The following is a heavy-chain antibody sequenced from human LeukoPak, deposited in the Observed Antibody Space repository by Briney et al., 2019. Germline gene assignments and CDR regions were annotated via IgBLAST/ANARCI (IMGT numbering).Heavy chain of an antibody. J-gene: IGHJ5*02. CDR2: IYYRGST. V-gene: IGHV4-31*03. CDR3: ARPYYYDSRIDP. D-gene: IGHD3-22*01. CDR1: GGSISSGGYY. Sequence: SETLSLTCTVSGGSISSGGYYWSWIRQHPGTGLEWIGYIYYRGSTHYYPSLKSRVTISVDTSKNQFSLNVTSVSAADTAVYYCARPYYYDSRIDPWGQGILVTVSS.